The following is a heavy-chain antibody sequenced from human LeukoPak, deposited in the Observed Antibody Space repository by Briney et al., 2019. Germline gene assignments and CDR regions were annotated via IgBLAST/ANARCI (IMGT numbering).Heavy chain of an antibody. J-gene: IGHJ5*02. Sequence: GASVKVSCKASGYTFTTYGISWVRQAPGQGLEWMGWISAYNGNTNSAQKLQGRVTMTTDTSTSTAYMELRSLRSDDTAVYYCARVSGFRGNSLNDWFDPWGQGTLVTVSS. V-gene: IGHV1-18*01. CDR2: ISAYNGNT. CDR3: ARVSGFRGNSLNDWFDP. D-gene: IGHD4-23*01. CDR1: GYTFTTYG.